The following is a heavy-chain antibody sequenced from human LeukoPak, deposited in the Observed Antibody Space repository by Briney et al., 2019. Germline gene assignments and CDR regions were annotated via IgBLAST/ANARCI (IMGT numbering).Heavy chain of an antibody. J-gene: IGHJ4*02. V-gene: IGHV1-18*01. CDR1: GSTFTAKG. CDR2: SSAYNGNR. CDR3: ARELGEDTTMIFFDF. D-gene: IGHD3-16*01. Sequence: VKVSCKVLGSTFTAKGMSLVGPAPGQGLGWIGWSSAYNGNRGYSLIVKGRVTMTVDTSTDTAYMELRSLRSDDTGMYYCARELGEDTTMIFFDFWGQGTLVTVSS.